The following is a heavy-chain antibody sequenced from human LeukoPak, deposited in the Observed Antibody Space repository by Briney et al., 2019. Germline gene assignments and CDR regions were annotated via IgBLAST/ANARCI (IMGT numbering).Heavy chain of an antibody. D-gene: IGHD6-13*01. CDR3: AREIAAAGFSDY. CDR1: GYSISSGYY. CDR2: IYHSGST. Sequence: PSETLSLTCTVSGYSISSGYYWGWFRQPPGKGLEWIGSIYHSGSTYYNPSLKSRVTISVDTSKSQFSLKLNSVTAADTAVYYCAREIAAAGFSDYWGQGTLVTVSS. V-gene: IGHV4-38-2*02. J-gene: IGHJ4*02.